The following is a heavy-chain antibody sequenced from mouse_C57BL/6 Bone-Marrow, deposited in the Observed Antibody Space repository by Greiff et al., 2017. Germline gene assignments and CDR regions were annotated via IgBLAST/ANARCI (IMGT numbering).Heavy chain of an antibody. CDR3: APMIAGDFDV. V-gene: IGHV2-5*01. J-gene: IGHJ1*03. Sequence: VQRVESGPGLVQSSQSLFITCTVSGFSITSYGVHWVCQSPGKGLARLGVIWRGRSTDYNVAFMSRLSITKDTSKSQVFFKMNSLQADDTAIYYCAPMIAGDFDVWGTGATVTVSS. CDR1: GFSITSYG. CDR2: IWRGRST. D-gene: IGHD2-3*01.